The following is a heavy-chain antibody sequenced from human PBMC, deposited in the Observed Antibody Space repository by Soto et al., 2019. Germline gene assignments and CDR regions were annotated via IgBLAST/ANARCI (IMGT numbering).Heavy chain of an antibody. J-gene: IGHJ3*02. V-gene: IGHV3-48*02. CDR1: GFTFRSYS. Sequence: GGSLRLSCAASGFTFRSYSMNWVRQAPGKGLEWISYISSSSTTIYYGDSVKGRFTISRGNARNSLYLQMNSLRDEDTAVYYCPRVMIVTGGEAFDIWGQGTMVTASS. CDR2: ISSSSTTI. D-gene: IGHD3-22*01. CDR3: PRVMIVTGGEAFDI.